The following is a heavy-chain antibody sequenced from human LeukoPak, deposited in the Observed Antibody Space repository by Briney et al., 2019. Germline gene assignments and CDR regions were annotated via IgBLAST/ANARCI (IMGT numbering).Heavy chain of an antibody. D-gene: IGHD6-13*01. Sequence: GGSLRLSCAASGFTFRSFGMHWVRQAPGKGLEWVAVISYDGSNKYYADSVKGRFTISRDNSKNTLNLQMNSLRAEDTAVYYCARFSSSWYWGQGTLVTVSS. V-gene: IGHV3-30*03. CDR3: ARFSSSWY. J-gene: IGHJ4*02. CDR1: GFTFRSFG. CDR2: ISYDGSNK.